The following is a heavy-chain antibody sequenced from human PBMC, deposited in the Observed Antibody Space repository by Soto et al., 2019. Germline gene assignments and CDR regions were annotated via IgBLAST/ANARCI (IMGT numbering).Heavy chain of an antibody. CDR1: GFSFSISP. D-gene: IGHD1-1*01. Sequence: GGSLGLSCAASGFSFSISPMHWVRQAPGKGPEWVALISYDGTNKFYADSVKGRFTISRDNSKSTLYLQVDSLRPEDAAVYYCARDPKTSGGQHWTDNYFDASGQGPRVIVSS. CDR2: ISYDGTNK. V-gene: IGHV3-30-3*01. J-gene: IGHJ5*02. CDR3: ARDPKTSGGQHWTDNYFDA.